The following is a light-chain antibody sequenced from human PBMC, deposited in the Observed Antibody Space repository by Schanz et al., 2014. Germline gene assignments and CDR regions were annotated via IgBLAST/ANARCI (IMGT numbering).Light chain of an antibody. CDR2: GAS. J-gene: IGKJ4*01. V-gene: IGKV3-20*01. CDR3: QQYYGIPLT. Sequence: EIVLTQSPGTLSLSPGERAALSCRTSQSVRTNYLAWYQQKAGQAPRVLIYGASSRATGIPGRFSGSGSGTDFTLTISSLQTEDVAVYYCQQYYGIPLTFGGGTKVEIK. CDR1: QSVRTNY.